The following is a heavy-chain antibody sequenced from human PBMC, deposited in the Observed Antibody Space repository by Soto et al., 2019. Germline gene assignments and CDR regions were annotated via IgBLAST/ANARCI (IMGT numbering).Heavy chain of an antibody. CDR1: GFTFGNFG. Sequence: QVQLVESGGGVVQPGRSLRLSCAASGFTFGNFGIHWVRQAPGKGLEWVADISSDGSRKFYADSVKGRFTISRDNSKNTLYLQMNSLRTEDTAVYFCARGCSGGTNCFYFDFWGQGILVTASS. V-gene: IGHV3-30*03. D-gene: IGHD6-13*01. J-gene: IGHJ4*02. CDR3: ARGCSGGTNCFYFDF. CDR2: ISSDGSRK.